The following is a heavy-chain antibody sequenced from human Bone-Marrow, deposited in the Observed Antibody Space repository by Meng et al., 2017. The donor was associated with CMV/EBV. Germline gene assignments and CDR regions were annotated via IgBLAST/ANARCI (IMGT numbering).Heavy chain of an antibody. J-gene: IGHJ6*02. CDR1: GFTFSSYS. CDR3: ARDQGGGIVVKPGATGYYYGMDV. V-gene: IGHV3-21*01. CDR2: ISSSSSYI. D-gene: IGHD2-2*01. Sequence: GESLKISCAASGFTFSSYSMNWVRQAPGKGLEWVSSISSSSSYINYADSVKGRFTISRDSAKNSVYLQMNSLRVEDTAVYYCARDQGGGIVVKPGATGYYYGMDVWGQGTTVTVSS.